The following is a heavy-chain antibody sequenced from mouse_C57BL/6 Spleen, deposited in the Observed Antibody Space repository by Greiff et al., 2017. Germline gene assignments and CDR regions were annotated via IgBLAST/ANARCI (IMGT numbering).Heavy chain of an antibody. CDR1: GYTFTSYW. CDR3: ARGELSWFAY. D-gene: IGHD4-1*01. J-gene: IGHJ3*01. V-gene: IGHV1-7*01. CDR2: INPSSGYT. Sequence: QVQLQQSGAELAKPGASVKLSCKASGYTFTSYWMHWVKQRPGQGLEWIGYINPSSGYTKYNQKFKDKATLTADKYSSTAYMQLSSLTYEDSAVNYCARGELSWFAYWGEGTLVTVSA.